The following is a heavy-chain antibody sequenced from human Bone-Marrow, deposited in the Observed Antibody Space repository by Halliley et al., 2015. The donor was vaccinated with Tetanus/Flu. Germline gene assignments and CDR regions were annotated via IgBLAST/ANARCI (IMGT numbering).Heavy chain of an antibody. D-gene: IGHD2-21*01. CDR3: AKDPLGGMGYSFSAMDV. J-gene: IGHJ6*02. CDR2: SGTDGVT. V-gene: IGHV3-23*01. Sequence: SGTDGVTYSADSLKGRFTISRDNSKNTVYLQMNDLRAEDPAIYFCAKDPLGGMGYSFSAMDVWGPGTTVTVSS.